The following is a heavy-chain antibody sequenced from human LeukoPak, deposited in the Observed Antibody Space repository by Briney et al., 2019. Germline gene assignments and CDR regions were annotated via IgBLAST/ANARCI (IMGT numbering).Heavy chain of an antibody. CDR2: INHSGST. J-gene: IGHJ4*02. Sequence: SETLSLTCAVYGGSFSGYYWSWIRQPPGKGLELIGEINHSGSTNYNPSLKSRVTISVDTSKNQFSLKLSSVTAADTAVYYCARAAPLGYCSSTSCYGVDYWGQGTLVTVSS. CDR1: GGSFSGYY. V-gene: IGHV4-34*01. CDR3: ARAAPLGYCSSTSCYGVDY. D-gene: IGHD2-2*01.